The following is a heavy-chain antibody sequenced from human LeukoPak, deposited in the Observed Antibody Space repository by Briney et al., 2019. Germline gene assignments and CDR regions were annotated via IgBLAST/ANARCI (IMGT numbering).Heavy chain of an antibody. CDR1: GFTFSSYE. CDR2: VSVSGGST. Sequence: PGGSLRLSCAASGFTFSSYEMNWVRQAPGKGLEWVSSVSVSGGSTYYADSVRGRFTISRDNSKNTLYLQMNSLRAEDTAVYYCAKDPRGSFTFDYWGQGTLVTVSS. J-gene: IGHJ4*02. V-gene: IGHV3-23*01. CDR3: AKDPRGSFTFDY. D-gene: IGHD1-26*01.